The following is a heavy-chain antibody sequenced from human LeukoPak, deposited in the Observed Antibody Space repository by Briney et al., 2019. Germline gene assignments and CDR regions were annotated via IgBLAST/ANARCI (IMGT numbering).Heavy chain of an antibody. CDR2: INHSGST. Sequence: NPSETLSLTCAVYGGSFSGYYWSWIRQPPGKGLEWIGEINHSGSTNYNPSLKSRVTISVDTSKNQFSLKLSSVTAADTAVYYCAREGRNRIDYWGQGTLVTVSS. J-gene: IGHJ4*02. D-gene: IGHD1-14*01. V-gene: IGHV4-34*01. CDR1: GGSFSGYY. CDR3: AREGRNRIDY.